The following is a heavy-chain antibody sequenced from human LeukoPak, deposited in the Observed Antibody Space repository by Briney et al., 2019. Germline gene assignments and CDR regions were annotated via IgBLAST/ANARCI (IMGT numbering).Heavy chain of an antibody. J-gene: IGHJ5*02. CDR1: GGSISSSSYY. Sequence: SETLSLTCTVSGGSISSSSYYWGWIRQPPGKGLEWIGSICYSGSTYYNPSLKSRVTISVDTSKNQFSLKLSSVTAADTAVYYCAREGLSYCGGDCYPWGQGTLVTVSS. CDR3: AREGLSYCGGDCYP. CDR2: ICYSGST. D-gene: IGHD2-21*02. V-gene: IGHV4-39*02.